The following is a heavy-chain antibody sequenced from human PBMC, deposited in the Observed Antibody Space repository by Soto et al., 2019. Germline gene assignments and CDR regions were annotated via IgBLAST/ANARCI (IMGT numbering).Heavy chain of an antibody. D-gene: IGHD3-10*01. CDR2: FDPEDGET. V-gene: IGHV1-24*01. J-gene: IGHJ4*02. Sequence: ASVKVSCKVSGYTLTELSMHWVRQAPGKGLEWMGGFDPEDGETIYAQKFQGRVTMTEDTSTDTAYMELSSLRSEDTAVYYCATALYYYGSGSHGFVYWGQGTLVTVFS. CDR3: ATALYYYGSGSHGFVY. CDR1: GYTLTELS.